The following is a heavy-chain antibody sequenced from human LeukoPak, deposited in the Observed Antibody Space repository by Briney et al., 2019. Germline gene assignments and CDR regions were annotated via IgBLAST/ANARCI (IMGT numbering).Heavy chain of an antibody. J-gene: IGHJ5*02. Sequence: ASVTVSCKVSGYTLTELSMHWVRQAPGQGLEWMGWINPNSGGTNYAQKFQGRVTMTRDTSISTAYMELSRLRSDDTAVYYCARGYCSSTSCYWGAVWFDPWGQGTLVTVSS. CDR2: INPNSGGT. CDR3: ARGYCSSTSCYWGAVWFDP. CDR1: GYTLTELS. V-gene: IGHV1-2*02. D-gene: IGHD2-2*01.